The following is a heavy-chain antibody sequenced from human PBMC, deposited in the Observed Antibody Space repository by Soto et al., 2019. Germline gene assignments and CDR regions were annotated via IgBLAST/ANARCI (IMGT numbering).Heavy chain of an antibody. V-gene: IGHV4-38-2*01. D-gene: IGHD2-15*01. Sequence: SETLSLTCAASCFFISSGNYWGWIRKPPGKGLEWIGSIFHGGNTYYNPSLKSRVTISVDMSKNQFSLKLNSVTAADTAVYYCARARWYGAFDVWGQGTVVTVSS. CDR3: ARARWYGAFDV. CDR2: IFHGGNT. J-gene: IGHJ3*01. CDR1: CFFISSGNY.